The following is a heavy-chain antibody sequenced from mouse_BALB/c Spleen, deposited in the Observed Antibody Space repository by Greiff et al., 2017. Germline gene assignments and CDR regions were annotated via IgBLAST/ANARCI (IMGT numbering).Heavy chain of an antibody. D-gene: IGHD2-14*01. V-gene: IGHV1S56*01. Sequence: QVQLQQSGPELVKPGASVRISCKASGYTFTSYYIHWVKQRPGQGLEWIGWIYPGNVNTKYNEKFKGKATLTADKSSSTAYMQLSSLTSEDSAVYFCARRRYDDWYFDVWGAGTTVTVSS. CDR3: ARRRYDDWYFDV. CDR2: IYPGNVNT. CDR1: GYTFTSYY. J-gene: IGHJ1*01.